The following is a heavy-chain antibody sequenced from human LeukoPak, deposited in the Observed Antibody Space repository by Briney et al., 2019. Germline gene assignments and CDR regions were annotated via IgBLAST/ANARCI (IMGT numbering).Heavy chain of an antibody. CDR3: TKTDSYGARGPGYFDY. CDR2: IVGGDEGT. V-gene: IGHV3-23*01. J-gene: IGHJ4*02. Sequence: GGSLRLSCAASGFTFGSYAMSWVRQAPGKGLEWVSAIVGGDEGTFYADSLRGRFTISRDNSKNMLDLQMNGLRAEDTAVYYCTKTDSYGARGPGYFDYWGRGILVTVSS. CDR1: GFTFGSYA. D-gene: IGHD4/OR15-4a*01.